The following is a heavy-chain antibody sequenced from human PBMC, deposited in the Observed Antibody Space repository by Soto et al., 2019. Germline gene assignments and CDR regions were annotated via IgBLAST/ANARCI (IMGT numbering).Heavy chain of an antibody. D-gene: IGHD3-22*01. CDR2: IGGSGRTT. CDR3: AKRRYSDSSGDFYDY. V-gene: IGHV3-23*01. Sequence: PGGSLRLSCAASAFTFNNYAMSWVRQAPGKGLEWVSGIGGSGRTTYYADSVKGRFTISRDNSNNTLFLQMNSLRAEDKAVYYCAKRRYSDSSGDFYDYWGQGTLVTVSS. CDR1: AFTFNNYA. J-gene: IGHJ4*02.